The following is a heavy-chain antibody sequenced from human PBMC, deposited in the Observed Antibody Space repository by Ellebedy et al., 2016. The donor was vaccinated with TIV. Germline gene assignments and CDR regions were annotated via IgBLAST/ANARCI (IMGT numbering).Heavy chain of an antibody. Sequence: SETLSLXCAVYGGSFSGYYWSWIRQPPGKGLEWIGEINHSGSTNYNPSLKSRVTISVDTSKNQFSLKLSSVTAADTAVYYCARAKVYGGNSDYWGQGTLVTVSS. CDR3: ARAKVYGGNSDY. V-gene: IGHV4-34*01. CDR2: INHSGST. CDR1: GGSFSGYY. D-gene: IGHD4-23*01. J-gene: IGHJ4*02.